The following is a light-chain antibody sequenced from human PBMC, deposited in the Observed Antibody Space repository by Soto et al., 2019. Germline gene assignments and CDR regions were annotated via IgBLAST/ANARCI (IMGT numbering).Light chain of an antibody. CDR1: QDIYNY. CDR2: DAS. Sequence: DIQMTQSPASLSASVGDRVTITFQASQDIYNYLNWYQQKPGRAPKLLINDASNLETGVPSRFSGSGSGTDFTLTISSLQPEDFATYYCQQSYSTPISFAQGTRLAIK. CDR3: QQSYSTPIS. V-gene: IGKV1-39*01. J-gene: IGKJ5*01.